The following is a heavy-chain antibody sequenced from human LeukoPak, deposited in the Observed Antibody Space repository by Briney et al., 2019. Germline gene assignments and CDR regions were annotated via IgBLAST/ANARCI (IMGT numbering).Heavy chain of an antibody. CDR2: ISSSSSYI. D-gene: IGHD6-19*01. CDR3: ARDVAVTGFGY. Sequence: GGSLRLSCAASGFTFSSYSMNWVRQAPGKGLEWVSSISSSSSYIHYADSVKGRFTISRDNAKNSLYLQMNSLRVEDTAVYYCARDVAVTGFGYWGQGTLVTVSS. J-gene: IGHJ4*02. V-gene: IGHV3-21*01. CDR1: GFTFSSYS.